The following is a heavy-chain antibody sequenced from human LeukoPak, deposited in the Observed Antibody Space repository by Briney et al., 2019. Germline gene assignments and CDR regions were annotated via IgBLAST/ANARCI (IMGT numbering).Heavy chain of an antibody. Sequence: ASVKVSCKASGGTFSSYAISWVRQAPGQGLEWMGGIIPIFGTANYAQKFQGRVTITADESTSTAYMELSSLRSEDTAVYCCASSRSNDPKLWGPRQPYRWPFDYWGQGTLVTVSS. D-gene: IGHD3-16*01. CDR2: IIPIFGTA. CDR1: GGTFSSYA. V-gene: IGHV1-69*13. J-gene: IGHJ4*02. CDR3: ASSRSNDPKLWGPRQPYRWPFDY.